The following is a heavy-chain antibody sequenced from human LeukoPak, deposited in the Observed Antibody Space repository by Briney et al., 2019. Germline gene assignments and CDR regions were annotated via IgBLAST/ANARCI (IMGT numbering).Heavy chain of an antibody. V-gene: IGHV3-30-3*01. Sequence: PGRSLRLSCAASGFTFSSYAMHWVRQAPGKGLEWVAVISYDGGNKYYADSVKGRFTISRDNSKNTLYLQMNSLRAEDTAVYYCARGHYDILTGYPFDYWGQGTLVTVSS. CDR1: GFTFSSYA. CDR3: ARGHYDILTGYPFDY. J-gene: IGHJ4*02. CDR2: ISYDGGNK. D-gene: IGHD3-9*01.